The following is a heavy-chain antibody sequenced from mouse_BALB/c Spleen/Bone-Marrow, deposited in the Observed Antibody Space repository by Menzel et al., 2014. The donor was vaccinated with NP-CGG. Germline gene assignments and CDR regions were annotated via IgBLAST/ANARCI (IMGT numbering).Heavy chain of an antibody. Sequence: VQLKESGGGLVQPGGSLKLSCAASGFTFSNYGMSWVRQTPDKRLELVATINSNGGSTYYPDSVKGQFTISRDTAKNTLYLQMSSLKSEETAMYYCVRGNYGNYVDYFDFWGQGTTLTVSS. J-gene: IGHJ2*01. V-gene: IGHV5-6-3*01. CDR2: INSNGGST. CDR3: VRGNYGNYVDYFDF. D-gene: IGHD2-1*01. CDR1: GFTFSNYG.